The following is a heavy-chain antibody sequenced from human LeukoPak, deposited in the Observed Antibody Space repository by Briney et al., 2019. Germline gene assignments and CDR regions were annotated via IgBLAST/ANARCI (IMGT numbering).Heavy chain of an antibody. CDR1: GYSFTSYW. Sequence: GESLEISCKGSGYSFTSYWIGWVRQMPGKGLEWMGIIYPGDSDTRYSPSFQGQVTISADKSISTAYLQWSSLKASDTAMYYCARLPRSGSHPYYFDYWGQGTLVTVSS. D-gene: IGHD3-10*01. CDR3: ARLPRSGSHPYYFDY. CDR2: IYPGDSDT. J-gene: IGHJ4*02. V-gene: IGHV5-51*01.